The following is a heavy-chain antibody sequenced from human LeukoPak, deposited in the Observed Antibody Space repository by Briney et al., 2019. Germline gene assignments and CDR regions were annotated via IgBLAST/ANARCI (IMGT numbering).Heavy chain of an antibody. V-gene: IGHV3-30*04. J-gene: IGHJ4*02. Sequence: PGGSLRLSCAASGFTFSSYAMHWVRQAPGKGLEWVAVISYDGSNKYYADSVKGRFTISRDNSKNTLYLQMNSLRAEDTAVYYCARDLYYDSSGYSFDYWGQGTLVTVSS. D-gene: IGHD3-22*01. CDR3: ARDLYYDSSGYSFDY. CDR1: GFTFSSYA. CDR2: ISYDGSNK.